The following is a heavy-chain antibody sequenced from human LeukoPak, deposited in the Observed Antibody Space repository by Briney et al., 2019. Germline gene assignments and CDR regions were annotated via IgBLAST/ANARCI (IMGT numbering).Heavy chain of an antibody. V-gene: IGHV3-23*01. Sequence: GGSLRLSCAASGFTFSSYAMSWVRQAPGKGLEWVSAISGSGGSTYYADSVKGRFTISRDNSKNTLYLQMNSLRAEDTGVYYCAKVGDSSGYYGPYYYYYYMDVWGKGTTVTVSS. D-gene: IGHD3-22*01. CDR3: AKVGDSSGYYGPYYYYYYMDV. CDR2: ISGSGGST. J-gene: IGHJ6*03. CDR1: GFTFSSYA.